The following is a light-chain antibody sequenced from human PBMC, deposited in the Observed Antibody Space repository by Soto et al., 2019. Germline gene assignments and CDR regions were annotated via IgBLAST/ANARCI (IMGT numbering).Light chain of an antibody. Sequence: VDMRQSPATLSVSPGERATLSCRASRSVSSNLAWYQQKPGQAPRLLIYGASTRATGVPARFSGTGSGTEFTLTISSLQSEDFAVYYCQQYNDRWTFGQGTKVDIK. J-gene: IGKJ1*01. CDR3: QQYNDRWT. CDR1: RSVSSN. CDR2: GAS. V-gene: IGKV3-15*01.